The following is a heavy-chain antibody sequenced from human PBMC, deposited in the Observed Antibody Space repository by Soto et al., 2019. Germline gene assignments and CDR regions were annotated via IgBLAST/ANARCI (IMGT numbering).Heavy chain of an antibody. D-gene: IGHD1-7*01. CDR3: ARELELRGSYYYYYDMDV. V-gene: IGHV1-2*02. CDR1: GYTFTDYY. Sequence: ASVKVSCKASGYTFTDYYMHWVRQAPGQGLEWMGWINPNSGGTNYAQKFQGRVTMTRDTSISTAYMELSRLRSDDTAVYYCARELELRGSYYYYYDMDVWGQGTTVTVS. J-gene: IGHJ6*01. CDR2: INPNSGGT.